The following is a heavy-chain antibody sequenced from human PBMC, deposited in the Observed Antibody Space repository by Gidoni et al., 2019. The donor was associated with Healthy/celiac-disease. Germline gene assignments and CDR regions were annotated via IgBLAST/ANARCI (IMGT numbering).Heavy chain of an antibody. CDR1: GFTFDDYT. J-gene: IGHJ6*02. Sequence: EVQLVESGGVVVQPGGYLRLSCAASGFTFDDYTMHWVRHAPGKGLEWVSIISWDGGSTYYADAVKGRFTISRDNSKNSLYLQMNSLRTEDTALYYCAKDIGGGITMVRGVIIKTPYYYYGMDVWGQGTTVTVSS. V-gene: IGHV3-43*01. CDR3: AKDIGGGITMVRGVIIKTPYYYYGMDV. CDR2: ISWDGGST. D-gene: IGHD3-10*01.